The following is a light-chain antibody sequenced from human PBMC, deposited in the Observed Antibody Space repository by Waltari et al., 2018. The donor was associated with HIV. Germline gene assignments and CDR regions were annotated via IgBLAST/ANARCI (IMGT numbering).Light chain of an antibody. CDR2: DDR. CDR1: NIAATKS. V-gene: IGLV3-21*02. CDR3: QVWDGRGDPVI. J-gene: IGLJ2*01. Sequence: SYVLTQPPSVSVAPGQTARITCGGNNIAATKSVHWYRLNPGQAPVVVIYDDRDRPSGIPDRFSGSSSGDTATLTISRAEAGDEADYCQVWDGRGDPVIFGGGTKLAVV.